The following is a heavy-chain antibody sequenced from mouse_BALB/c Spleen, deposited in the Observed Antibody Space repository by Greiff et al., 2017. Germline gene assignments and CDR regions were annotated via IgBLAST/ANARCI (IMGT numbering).Heavy chain of an antibody. CDR2: ISSGGSYT. V-gene: IGHV5-9-4*01. CDR1: GFTFSSYA. Sequence: VQVVESGGGLVKPGGSLKLSCAASGFTFSSYAMSWVRQSPEKRLEWVAEISSGGSYTYYPDTVTGRFTISRDNAKNTLYLEMSSLRSEDTAMYYCARTGLYYGSSYDAMDYWGQGTSVTVSS. D-gene: IGHD1-1*01. J-gene: IGHJ4*01. CDR3: ARTGLYYGSSYDAMDY.